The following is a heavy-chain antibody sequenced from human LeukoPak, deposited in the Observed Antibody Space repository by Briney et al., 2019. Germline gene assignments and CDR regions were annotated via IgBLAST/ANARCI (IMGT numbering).Heavy chain of an antibody. CDR2: IYHTGTT. V-gene: IGHV4-39*01. D-gene: IGHD2-15*01. J-gene: IGHJ5*02. CDR1: GGSISDTSYY. Sequence: PSETLSLTCNVSGGSISDTSYYWGWIRQPPGKGLEWIGSIYHTGTTCYSPSLKSRVTISVHTSKNQFSLKLSSVTAADTAVYYCARQECNGGSCYSRAIWFDPWGQGTLVTVSS. CDR3: ARQECNGGSCYSRAIWFDP.